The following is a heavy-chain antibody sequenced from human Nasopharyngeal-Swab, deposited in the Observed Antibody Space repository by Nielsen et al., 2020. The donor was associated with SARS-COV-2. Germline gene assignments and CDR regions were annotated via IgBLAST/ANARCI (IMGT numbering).Heavy chain of an antibody. CDR2: ITSSSSTR. J-gene: IGHJ5*02. Sequence: GGSLRLSCAASGFAFTDYSMDWVRQAPGKGLEWVSYITSSSSTRYYADSVKGRFTISRDNSKNTLYLQMNSLRAEDTAVYYCARDFSTDTPALMAWGQGTLVTVSS. CDR1: GFAFTDYS. D-gene: IGHD2-2*01. CDR3: ARDFSTDTPALMA. V-gene: IGHV3-48*01.